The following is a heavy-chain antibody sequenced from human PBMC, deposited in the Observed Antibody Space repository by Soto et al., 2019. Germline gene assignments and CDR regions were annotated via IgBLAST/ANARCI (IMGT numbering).Heavy chain of an antibody. D-gene: IGHD6-19*01. CDR1: GGSVSSHY. CDR3: ARELKPYNSGWYFTLS. Sequence: PSETLSLTRSVSGGSVSSHYWSWVRQPAGKGLEWIGRIYISGNTKYNPSFKSRVTMSVDTSKNQVSLRLSSVTAADTAVYYCARELKPYNSGWYFTLSWSQGTQVTVS. V-gene: IGHV4-4*07. CDR2: IYISGNT. J-gene: IGHJ5*02.